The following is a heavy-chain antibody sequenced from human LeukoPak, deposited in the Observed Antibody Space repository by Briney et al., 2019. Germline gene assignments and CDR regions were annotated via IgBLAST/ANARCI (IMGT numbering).Heavy chain of an antibody. V-gene: IGHV4-59*01. CDR3: ASGVVGAPYYYYYGMDV. CDR1: GGSISSYY. D-gene: IGHD1-26*01. Sequence: PSETLSLTCTVSGGSISSYYWSWIRQPPGKGLEWMGYIYYSGSTNYNPSLKSRVTISVDTSKNQFSLKLSSVTAADTAVYYCASGVVGAPYYYYYGMDVWGQGTTVTVSS. J-gene: IGHJ6*02. CDR2: IYYSGST.